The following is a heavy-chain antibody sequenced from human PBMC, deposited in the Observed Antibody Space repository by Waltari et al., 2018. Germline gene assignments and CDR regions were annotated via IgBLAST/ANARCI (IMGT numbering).Heavy chain of an antibody. J-gene: IGHJ5*02. D-gene: IGHD2-2*01. V-gene: IGHV1-2*06. CDR2: INPNSGDT. CDR1: GYTLTSYY. CDR3: ARESAFSTSWYPGFDP. Sequence: QVQLVQSGAEVKKPGASVKVSCKASGYTLTSYYMHWVRQAPGQGREVRGRINPNSGDTNDARKFQDRVTMTRDTSVNTAYMFVGRLTSDDTAVYFCARESAFSTSWYPGFDPWGQGTLVTVAS.